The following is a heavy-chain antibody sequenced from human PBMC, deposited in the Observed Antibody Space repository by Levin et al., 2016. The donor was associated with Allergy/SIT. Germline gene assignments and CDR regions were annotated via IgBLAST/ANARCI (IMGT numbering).Heavy chain of an antibody. V-gene: IGHV1-69*13. Sequence: SVKVSCKASGGTFSSYAISWVRQAPGQGLEWMGGIIPIFGTANYAQKFQGRVTITADESTSTAYMELSSLRSEDTAVYYCASNAITMVRGVAINWFDPWGQGTLVTVSS. J-gene: IGHJ5*02. CDR2: IIPIFGTA. CDR1: GGTFSSYA. D-gene: IGHD3-10*01. CDR3: ASNAITMVRGVAINWFDP.